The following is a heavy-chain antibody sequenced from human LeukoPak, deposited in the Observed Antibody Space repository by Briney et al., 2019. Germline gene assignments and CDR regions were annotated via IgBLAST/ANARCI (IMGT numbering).Heavy chain of an antibody. D-gene: IGHD1-26*01. V-gene: IGHV3-9*01. J-gene: IGHJ5*02. CDR2: ISCNSGSI. CDR3: AKAGISGSYYRWLDP. Sequence: GGSLRLSCAASGFTFGDYAMNWVRQAPGKGLEWVSAISCNSGSIDYADSVKGRFTISRDNAKNSLYLQMNSRRAEDTACYYFAKAGISGSYYRWLDPWGEGTLVTVS. CDR1: GFTFGDYA.